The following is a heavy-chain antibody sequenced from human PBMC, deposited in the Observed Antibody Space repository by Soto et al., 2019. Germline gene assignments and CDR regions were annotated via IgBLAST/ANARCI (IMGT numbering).Heavy chain of an antibody. CDR2: IYYSGST. CDR1: GGTISTGDYY. CDR3: ASVGSNGCSMSYYYCIDV. D-gene: IGHD3-16*01. J-gene: IGHJ6*02. Sequence: PSETLSLTCTVSGGTISTGDYYWNWIRQPPGKGLEWIGYIYYSGSTYYNPSLKSRGTISADTSKNQFSLNLRSRTDADTAVYYSASVGSNGCSMSYYYCIDVWRRGPTVAVSS. V-gene: IGHV4-30-4*01.